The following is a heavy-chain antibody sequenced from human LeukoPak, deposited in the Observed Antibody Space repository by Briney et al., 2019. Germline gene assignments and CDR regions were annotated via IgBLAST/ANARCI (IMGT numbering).Heavy chain of an antibody. V-gene: IGHV4-61*02. CDR3: AREGFYWSGYHFDY. CDR1: GGSISSGSYY. Sequence: PSETLSLTCTVSGGSISSGSYYWSWTRQPAGKGLEWIGRIYTSGSTNYNPSLKSRVTISVDTSKNQFSLKLSSVTAADTAVYYCAREGFYWSGYHFDYWGQGTLVTVSS. J-gene: IGHJ4*02. D-gene: IGHD3-3*01. CDR2: IYTSGST.